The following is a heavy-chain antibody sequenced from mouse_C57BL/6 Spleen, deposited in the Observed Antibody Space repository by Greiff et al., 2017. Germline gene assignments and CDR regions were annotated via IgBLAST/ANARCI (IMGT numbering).Heavy chain of an antibody. CDR2: ISSGSSTI. J-gene: IGHJ4*01. V-gene: IGHV5-17*01. Sequence: NVVEWVAYISSGSSTIYYADTVKGRFTISRDNAKNTLFLQMTSLRSEDTAMYYCARKTTVVAYYYAMDYWGQGTSVTVSS. CDR3: ARKTTVVAYYYAMDY. D-gene: IGHD1-1*01.